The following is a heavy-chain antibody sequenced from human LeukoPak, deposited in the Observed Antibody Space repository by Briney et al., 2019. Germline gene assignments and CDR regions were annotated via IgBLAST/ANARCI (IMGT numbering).Heavy chain of an antibody. V-gene: IGHV4-34*01. CDR3: ARRGQWTLGL. D-gene: IGHD6-19*01. Sequence: SETLSLTCAVYGGSFSDYYWSWIRQPPGKGLEWIGEINHSGSTNYNSSLKGRVTISVDTSKNQFSLKLSSVTAADTAVYYCARRGQWTLGLWGQGTLVTVSS. CDR1: GGSFSDYY. CDR2: INHSGST. J-gene: IGHJ4*02.